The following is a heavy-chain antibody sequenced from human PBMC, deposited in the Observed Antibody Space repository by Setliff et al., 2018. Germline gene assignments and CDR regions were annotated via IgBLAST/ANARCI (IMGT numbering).Heavy chain of an antibody. Sequence: SETLSLTCTVSDDSISSRHYYWSWIRQPAGKGLEWIGQIYTSWSTNYNPSLKSRVTMSVDTSKNQFSLKLSSVTAADTAVYYCARMSGFQYMDVWGKGTTVTVSS. CDR1: DDSISSRHYY. CDR3: ARMSGFQYMDV. J-gene: IGHJ6*03. CDR2: IYTSWST. V-gene: IGHV4-61*09. D-gene: IGHD3-3*01.